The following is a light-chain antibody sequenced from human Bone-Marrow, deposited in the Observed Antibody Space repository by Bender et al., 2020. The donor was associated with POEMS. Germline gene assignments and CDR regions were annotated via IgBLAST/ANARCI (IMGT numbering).Light chain of an antibody. V-gene: IGLV1-47*02. CDR2: TNN. J-gene: IGLJ3*02. CDR3: VAWDASLNGWV. Sequence: QSVLTQPPSVSGTPGQRVTISCSGSSSNIETNYVYWYQQLPGTAPKLLIYTNNERPSGVPDRFSGSKSGTSASLAITGLQSDDEAIYFCVAWDASLNGWVFGGGTKLTVL. CDR1: SSNIETNY.